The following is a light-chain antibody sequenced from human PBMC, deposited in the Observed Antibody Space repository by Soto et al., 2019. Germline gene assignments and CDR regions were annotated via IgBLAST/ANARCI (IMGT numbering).Light chain of an antibody. J-gene: IGKJ1*01. V-gene: IGKV3-20*01. CDR3: QQYGSSRT. Sequence: EVVLTQSPGTLSLSPGERATLSCRASQTVTSSFLAWYQRKPGQAPRLLIYGASDRATGIPDRFSGSGSGTDFTLTITRLEPEDFAVYYCQQYGSSRTFGQGTKVDIK. CDR1: QTVTSSF. CDR2: GAS.